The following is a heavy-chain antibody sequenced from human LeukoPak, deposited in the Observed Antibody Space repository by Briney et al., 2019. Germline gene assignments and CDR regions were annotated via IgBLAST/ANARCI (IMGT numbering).Heavy chain of an antibody. D-gene: IGHD2-21*02. J-gene: IGHJ4*02. Sequence: PSETLSLTCTVSGGSISSYYWSWIRQPPGKGLEWIGYIYYSGSTNYNPSLKSRVTISVDTSKNQFSLKLSSVTAADTAVYYCARECGGDCPPDYWGQGTLVTVSS. CDR3: ARECGGDCPPDY. V-gene: IGHV4-59*01. CDR1: GGSISSYY. CDR2: IYYSGST.